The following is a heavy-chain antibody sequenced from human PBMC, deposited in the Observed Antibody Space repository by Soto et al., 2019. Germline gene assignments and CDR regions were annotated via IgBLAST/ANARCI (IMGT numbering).Heavy chain of an antibody. CDR1: GFTFSSYA. V-gene: IGHV3-23*01. CDR2: ISGSGGST. CDR3: AKRNSLEWLSKYNWFDP. Sequence: EVQLLESGGGLIQPGGSLRLSCAASGFTFSSYAMSWVRQAPGKGLEWVSAISGSGGSTYYADSVKGRFTISRDNSKNTLDLQMNSLRAEDTAVYYCAKRNSLEWLSKYNWFDPWGQGTLVTVSS. D-gene: IGHD3-3*01. J-gene: IGHJ5*02.